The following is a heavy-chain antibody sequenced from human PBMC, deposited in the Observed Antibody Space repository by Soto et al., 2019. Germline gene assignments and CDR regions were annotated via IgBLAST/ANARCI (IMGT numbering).Heavy chain of an antibody. J-gene: IGHJ4*02. CDR1: GFTFSSSG. CDR3: ARSGEQQLTRWGFDH. D-gene: IGHD3-10*01. Sequence: QVQLVESGGGVVQPGRSLRLSCAASGFTFSSSGMHWVRLAPGKGLEWVAAISYDGSNKYYADSVKGRFTISRDSSKNTLSLQMNSRRTEDTAMYYCARSGEQQLTRWGFDHWGQGTLVTVSS. V-gene: IGHV3-30*03. CDR2: ISYDGSNK.